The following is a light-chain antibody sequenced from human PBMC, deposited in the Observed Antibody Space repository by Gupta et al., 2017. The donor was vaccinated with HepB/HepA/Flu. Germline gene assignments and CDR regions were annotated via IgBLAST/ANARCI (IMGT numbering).Light chain of an antibody. V-gene: IGKV1-5*03. CDR3: QQYESFPLT. Sequence: IQMSQSPSTLSASVGDRVTITCRASQAIGDWLAWYQQKPGKDPKLLIYKASTLQGGVPWRFSGSGSGTEFTLTISSLQPDDFATYYCQQYESFPLTFGGGTKGELK. CDR1: QAIGDW. CDR2: KAS. J-gene: IGKJ4*01.